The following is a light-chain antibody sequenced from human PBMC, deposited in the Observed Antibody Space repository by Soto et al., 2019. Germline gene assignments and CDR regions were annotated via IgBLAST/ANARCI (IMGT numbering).Light chain of an antibody. Sequence: DIQMTQSPSTLSASVGDTVTITCRASQSISGWLAWYQQKPGKAPQVLIFDASRLESGVPSRFSGSGSGTEFTLTISSLQPDDLATYYFQQYNSFSITFGGGTKVEI. CDR2: DAS. CDR3: QQYNSFSIT. CDR1: QSISGW. V-gene: IGKV1-5*01. J-gene: IGKJ4*01.